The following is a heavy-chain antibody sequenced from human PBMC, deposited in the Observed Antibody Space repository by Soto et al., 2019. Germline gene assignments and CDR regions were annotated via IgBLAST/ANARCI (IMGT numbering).Heavy chain of an antibody. J-gene: IGHJ4*02. V-gene: IGHV1-2*04. CDR3: ARDFRIAAAGFYFDY. Sequence: ASVKVSCKASGYTFTGYYMHWVRQAPGQGLEWMGWINPNSGGTNYAQKFQGWVTMTRDTSISTAYMELSRLRSDDTAVYYCARDFRIAAAGFYFDYWGQGTLVTVS. CDR2: INPNSGGT. D-gene: IGHD6-13*01. CDR1: GYTFTGYY.